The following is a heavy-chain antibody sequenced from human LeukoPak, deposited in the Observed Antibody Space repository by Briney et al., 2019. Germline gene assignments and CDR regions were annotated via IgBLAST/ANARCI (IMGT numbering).Heavy chain of an antibody. CDR3: AKDSDYGMDV. CDR2: ISYDGSHK. CDR1: GFTFSSYA. Sequence: GRSLRLSCAASGFTFSSYAMHWVRQAPGKGLEWVAVISYDGSHKYYADSVKGRFTISRDNSKNTLYLQMNSLRAEDTAVYYCAKDSDYGMDVWGQGTTVTVSS. V-gene: IGHV3-30*04. D-gene: IGHD3-10*01. J-gene: IGHJ6*02.